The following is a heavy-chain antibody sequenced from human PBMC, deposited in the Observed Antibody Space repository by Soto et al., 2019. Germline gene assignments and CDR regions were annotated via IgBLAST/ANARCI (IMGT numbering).Heavy chain of an antibody. CDR2: ISYDGSNK. CDR1: GFTFSSYA. D-gene: IGHD3-22*01. J-gene: IGHJ2*01. CDR3: ARVPWPWDSSGYYYPPLPFDL. Sequence: HPGGSLRLSCAASGFTFSSYAMHWVRQAPGKGLEWVAVISYDGSNKYHADSVKGRFTISRDNSKNTLYLQMNSLRAEDTAVYYCARVPWPWDSSGYYYPPLPFDLWGRGTLVTVSS. V-gene: IGHV3-30-3*01.